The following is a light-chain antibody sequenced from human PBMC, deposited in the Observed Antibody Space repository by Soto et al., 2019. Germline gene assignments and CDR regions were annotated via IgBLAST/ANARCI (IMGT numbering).Light chain of an antibody. J-gene: IGKJ1*01. CDR1: ESVSSSY. Sequence: EIVLTQSPGTLSLSPGERATLSCRARESVSSSYLAWYQQKPGQAPRLLIYGASSRATGIPDRFSGSGSGTDFTLTISRLEPGDFAVYYCQQYGSSPQAFGQGTKVDIK. CDR3: QQYGSSPQA. V-gene: IGKV3-20*01. CDR2: GAS.